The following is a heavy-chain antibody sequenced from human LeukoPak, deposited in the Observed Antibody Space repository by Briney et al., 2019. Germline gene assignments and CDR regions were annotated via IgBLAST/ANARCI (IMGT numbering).Heavy chain of an antibody. Sequence: GGSLRLSCAASGFIFSDYYMSWFRQAPGKGLEWISYISSSGGTTHYADSVRGRLTISRYNAKNSLYLQIHSLRAEDTAVYYCGRPLGSGYYLAFEYWGQGTLVTVSS. CDR1: GFIFSDYY. CDR2: ISSSGGTT. D-gene: IGHD3-22*01. J-gene: IGHJ4*02. CDR3: GRPLGSGYYLAFEY. V-gene: IGHV3-11*01.